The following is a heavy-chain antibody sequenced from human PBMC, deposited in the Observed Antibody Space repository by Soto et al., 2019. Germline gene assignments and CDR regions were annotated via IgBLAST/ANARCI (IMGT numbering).Heavy chain of an antibody. CDR2: IDASGIA. J-gene: IGHJ4*02. Sequence: WETLSRTCPVSDGSIRTYYCNWIRQPAGKGLEWIGRIDASGIADYNPSIKSRVTVSVDTSKNQFSLRLSSVTAADTAVYYCARGGHDFWSGTFDYWGQGGQVTASS. CDR1: DGSIRTYY. D-gene: IGHD3-3*01. V-gene: IGHV4-4*07. CDR3: ARGGHDFWSGTFDY.